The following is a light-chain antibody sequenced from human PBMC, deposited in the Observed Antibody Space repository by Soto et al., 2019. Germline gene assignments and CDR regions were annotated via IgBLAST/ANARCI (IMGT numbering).Light chain of an antibody. Sequence: QSALTQPASVSGSPGQSITISCTGTSSDVGSYNLVSWYQQHPGKAPKLMIYEGSKRPSGVSNRFSGSKSGNTASLTISGLQAEDEADYYCCSYAGSSNWVFGGGTQLTVL. CDR3: CSYAGSSNWV. V-gene: IGLV2-23*01. J-gene: IGLJ3*02. CDR2: EGS. CDR1: SSDVGSYNL.